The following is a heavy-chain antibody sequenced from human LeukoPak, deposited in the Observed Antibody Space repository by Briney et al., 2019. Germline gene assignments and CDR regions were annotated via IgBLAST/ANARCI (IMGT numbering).Heavy chain of an antibody. D-gene: IGHD2-15*01. CDR1: GGSFSGYY. V-gene: IGHV4-34*01. CDR3: ARVDGSCSGGSCPSGNWFDP. Sequence: SETLSLTCAVYGGSFSGYYWRWIRQPPGKGLEWIGEINHSGSTNYNPSLKSRVTISVGTSKNQFSLKQSSVTAADTAVYYCARVDGSCSGGSCPSGNWFDPWGQGTLVTVSS. CDR2: INHSGST. J-gene: IGHJ5*02.